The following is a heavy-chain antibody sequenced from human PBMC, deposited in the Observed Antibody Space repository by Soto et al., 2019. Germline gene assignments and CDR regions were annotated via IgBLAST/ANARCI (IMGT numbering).Heavy chain of an antibody. CDR3: ARDTFDRYSSSWEGYYYYGMDV. V-gene: IGHV3-30-3*01. D-gene: IGHD6-13*01. CDR1: GFTFSSYA. CDR2: ISYDGSNK. J-gene: IGHJ6*02. Sequence: GGSLRLSCAASGFTFSSYAMHWVRQAPGKGLEWVAVISYDGSNKYYADSVKGRFTISRDNSKNTLYLQMNSLRAEDTAVYYCARDTFDRYSSSWEGYYYYGMDVWGQGTTVTVSS.